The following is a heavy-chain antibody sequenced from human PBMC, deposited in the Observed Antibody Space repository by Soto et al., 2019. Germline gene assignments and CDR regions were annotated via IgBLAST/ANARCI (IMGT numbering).Heavy chain of an antibody. CDR3: ARDDHGRDEHDAFDI. D-gene: IGHD3-10*02. V-gene: IGHV1-18*01. CDR2: ISAYNGNT. Sequence: ASVKVSCKASGYTFTSYGISWVRQAPGQGLEWMGWISAYNGNTNHAQKLQGRVTMTTDTSTSTAYMELRSLRSDDTAVYYCARDDHGRDEHDAFDIWGQGTMVTVSS. J-gene: IGHJ3*02. CDR1: GYTFTSYG.